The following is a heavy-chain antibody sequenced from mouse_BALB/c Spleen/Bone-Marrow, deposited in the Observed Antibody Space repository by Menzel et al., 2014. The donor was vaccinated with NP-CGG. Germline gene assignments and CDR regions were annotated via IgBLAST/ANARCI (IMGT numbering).Heavy chain of an antibody. CDR1: GYTFTSYW. D-gene: IGHD2-1*01. CDR3: ASPYGNYDAMDY. CDR2: IYPGDGDT. Sequence: VKLVESGAELARPGASVKLSCKASGYTFTSYWMQWVKQRPGQGLEWIGAIYPGDGDTRYTQKFRGKATLTADKSSNTAYMQLSSLTSEDSAVYFCASPYGNYDAMDYWGQRTSVTVSS. J-gene: IGHJ4*01. V-gene: IGHV1-87*01.